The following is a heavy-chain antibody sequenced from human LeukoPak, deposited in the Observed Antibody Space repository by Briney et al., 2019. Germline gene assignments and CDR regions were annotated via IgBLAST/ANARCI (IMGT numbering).Heavy chain of an antibody. CDR1: GFTVSSNY. V-gene: IGHV3-23*01. CDR3: AKDKIWAAADP. D-gene: IGHD6-13*01. CDR2: ISGSSGST. Sequence: GGSLRLSCAASGFTVSSNYMSWVRQAPGKGLEWVSAISGSSGSTYYADSVKGRFTISRDNSKNTLYLQMNSLRAEDTAVYYCAKDKIWAAADPWGQGTLVTVSS. J-gene: IGHJ5*02.